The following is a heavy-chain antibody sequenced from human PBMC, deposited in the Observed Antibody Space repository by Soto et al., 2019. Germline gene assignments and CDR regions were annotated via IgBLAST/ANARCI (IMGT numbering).Heavy chain of an antibody. J-gene: IGHJ4*02. D-gene: IGHD1-1*01. CDR3: ARASLEPTLRFFDS. Sequence: SETLSLTCTVSAGSLDSDAYYWNWFRQHPAKGLEWIGYIHSSGTTHYNPSLESRASLSLDMSKHQFSLSLTSVTAADTAVYFCARASLEPTLRFFDSWGQGALVT. CDR2: IHSSGTT. V-gene: IGHV4-31*03. CDR1: AGSLDSDAYY.